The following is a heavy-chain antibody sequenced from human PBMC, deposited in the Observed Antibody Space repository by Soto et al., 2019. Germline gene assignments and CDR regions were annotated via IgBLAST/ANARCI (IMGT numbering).Heavy chain of an antibody. J-gene: IGHJ4*02. Sequence: GGSLRLSCAASGFTFSSYGMHWVRQAPGKGLEWVAVISYDGSNKYYADSVKGRFTISRDNSKNTLYLQMNSLRAEDTAVYYCAKGAGGIAVAGTGYWGQGTLVTVSS. D-gene: IGHD6-19*01. V-gene: IGHV3-30*18. CDR1: GFTFSSYG. CDR3: AKGAGGIAVAGTGY. CDR2: ISYDGSNK.